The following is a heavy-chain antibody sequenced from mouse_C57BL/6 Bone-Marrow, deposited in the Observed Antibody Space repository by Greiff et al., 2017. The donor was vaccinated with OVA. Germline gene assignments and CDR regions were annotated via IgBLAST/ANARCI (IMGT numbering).Heavy chain of an antibody. CDR2: IRSKSNNYAT. CDR3: VRPLMDY. V-gene: IGHV10-1*01. J-gene: IGHJ4*01. Sequence: DVHLVESGGGLVQPKGSLKLSCAASGFSFNTYAMNWVRQAPGKGLEWVARIRSKSNNYATYYADSVKDRFTISRDDSESMLYLQMNNLKTEDTAMYYCVRPLMDYWGQGTSVTVSS. CDR1: GFSFNTYA.